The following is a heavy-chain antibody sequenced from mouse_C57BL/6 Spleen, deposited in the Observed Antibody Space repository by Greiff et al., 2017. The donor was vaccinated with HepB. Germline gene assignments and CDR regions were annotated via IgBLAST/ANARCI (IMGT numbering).Heavy chain of an antibody. CDR2: ISNGGGST. Sequence: EVKVVESGGGLVQPGGSLKLSCAASGFTFSDYYMYWVRQTPEKRLEWVAYISNGGGSTYYPDTVKGRFTISRDNAKNSLYLQMSRLKSEDTAMYYCARLRTGSYCPFDVWGTGTTVTVSS. J-gene: IGHJ1*03. CDR1: GFTFSDYY. D-gene: IGHD3-1*01. CDR3: ARLRTGSYCPFDV. V-gene: IGHV5-12*01.